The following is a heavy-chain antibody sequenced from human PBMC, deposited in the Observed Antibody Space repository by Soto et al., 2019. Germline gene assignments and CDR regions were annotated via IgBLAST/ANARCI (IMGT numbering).Heavy chain of an antibody. V-gene: IGHV4-31*03. Sequence: SETLSLTCTVSGGSISRGGYYWSWIRQHPGQGLEWIGYIYYSGSTYYNPSLKGRVTISVDTSKNQFSLKLSSVTAADTAVYYCARALRYCSSTSCLGNWFDPWGQGTLVTVSS. CDR1: GGSISRGGYY. J-gene: IGHJ5*02. CDR2: IYYSGST. CDR3: ARALRYCSSTSCLGNWFDP. D-gene: IGHD2-2*01.